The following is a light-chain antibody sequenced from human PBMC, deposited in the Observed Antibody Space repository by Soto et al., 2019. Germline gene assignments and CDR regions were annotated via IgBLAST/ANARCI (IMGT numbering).Light chain of an antibody. CDR3: QQYNNWPRRVA. CDR2: GAS. Sequence: EIVMTQSPATLSVSPGERATLSCRASQSVSSNLAWYQQKPGQAPRLLIYGASTRATGIPARFSGSGSGTEFTLTISSLQSEDFAVYYCQQYNNWPRRVAFGQGTKVEIK. J-gene: IGKJ1*01. V-gene: IGKV3-15*01. CDR1: QSVSSN.